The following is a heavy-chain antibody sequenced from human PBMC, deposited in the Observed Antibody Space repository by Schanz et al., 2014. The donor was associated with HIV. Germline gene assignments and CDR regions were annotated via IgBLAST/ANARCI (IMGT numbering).Heavy chain of an antibody. V-gene: IGHV3-30*03. CDR2: ISDDGSKK. D-gene: IGHD3-3*01. CDR3: VDFWIGYFRY. CDR1: GFTFSNYA. J-gene: IGHJ4*02. Sequence: VQLVESGGGLVKPGGSLRLSCAASGFTFSNYAMSWVRQAPGRGLEWVALISDDGSKKFYADSVKGRFVISRDNSNNTLYLQMSSLRAEDTAVYFCVDFWIGYFRYWGRGTLVSVSS.